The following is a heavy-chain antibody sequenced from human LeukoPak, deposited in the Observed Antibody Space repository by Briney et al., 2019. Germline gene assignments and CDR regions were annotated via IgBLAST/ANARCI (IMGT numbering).Heavy chain of an antibody. V-gene: IGHV1-8*01. Sequence: RASVKVSCKASGYTFTSYDINWVRQATGQGLEWMGWMNPNSGNTGYAQKFQGRVTMTRNTSISTAYMELSSLRSEDTAVYYCASRIAAAGTNDYWGQGTLVTVSS. CDR2: MNPNSGNT. J-gene: IGHJ4*02. D-gene: IGHD6-13*01. CDR3: ASRIAAAGTNDY. CDR1: GYTFTSYD.